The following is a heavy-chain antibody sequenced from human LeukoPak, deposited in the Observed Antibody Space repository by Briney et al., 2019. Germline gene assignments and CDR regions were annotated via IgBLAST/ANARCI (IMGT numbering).Heavy chain of an antibody. J-gene: IGHJ6*02. CDR1: GGSFSGYY. V-gene: IGHV4-34*01. Sequence: PSETLSLTCAVYGGSFSGYYWSWIRQPPGKGLEWIGEINHSGSTNYNPSLKSRVTISVDTSKNHFSLKLSSVTAADTAVYYCARVKYYYDTSGPYYYFYGMDVWGQGTTVTVSS. CDR3: ARVKYYYDTSGPYYYFYGMDV. D-gene: IGHD3-22*01. CDR2: INHSGST.